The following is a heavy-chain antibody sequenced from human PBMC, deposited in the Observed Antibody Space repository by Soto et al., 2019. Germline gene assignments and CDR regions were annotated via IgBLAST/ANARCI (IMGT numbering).Heavy chain of an antibody. D-gene: IGHD6-13*01. J-gene: IGHJ5*02. V-gene: IGHV1-3*01. Sequence: ASVKVSCKASGYTFTSYAMHWVRQAPGQRLEWMGWINAGNGNTKYSQKFQGRVTITRDTSASTAYMELSSLRSEDTAVYYCARPLSPSSSWHPPQGVEVGLDPWGQGTLVTVSS. CDR3: ARPLSPSSSWHPPQGVEVGLDP. CDR1: GYTFTSYA. CDR2: INAGNGNT.